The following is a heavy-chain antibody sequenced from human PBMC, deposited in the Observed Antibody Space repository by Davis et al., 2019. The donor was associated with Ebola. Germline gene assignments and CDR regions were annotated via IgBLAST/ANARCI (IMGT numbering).Heavy chain of an antibody. D-gene: IGHD1-26*01. CDR2: ISRSGSYI. J-gene: IGHJ4*02. Sequence: GESLKISCAASGFSVSDYGMTWVRQVPGKGLEWISSISRSGSYIFYADSVKGRFTISRDNAKNSLYLQMNSLRADDTAVYYCARDRVGAFFDYWGQGTLVTVSS. CDR1: GFSVSDYG. CDR3: ARDRVGAFFDY. V-gene: IGHV3-21*04.